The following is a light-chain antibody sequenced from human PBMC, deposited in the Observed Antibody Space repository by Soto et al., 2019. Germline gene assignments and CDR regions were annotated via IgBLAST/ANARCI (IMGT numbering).Light chain of an antibody. CDR3: QNYNSAPNT. CDR2: GAS. Sequence: DIRMTQSPSSLSASVGDRVTITCRASQAITNYLAWYQQKPGKVPKLLIYGASTLQSGVPSRFTGSVSETVFTLTITSLQPEDVATYYCQNYNSAPNTFGQGTLLEIK. J-gene: IGKJ2*01. V-gene: IGKV1-27*01. CDR1: QAITNY.